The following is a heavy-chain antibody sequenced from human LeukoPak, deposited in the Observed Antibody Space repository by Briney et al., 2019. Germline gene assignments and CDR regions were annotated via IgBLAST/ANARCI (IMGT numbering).Heavy chain of an antibody. CDR1: GFTFSTYA. CDR3: ARERGYYDSSGYYDGGFDY. V-gene: IGHV3-30*04. J-gene: IGHJ4*02. D-gene: IGHD3-22*01. CDR2: ISYDGSNK. Sequence: GGSLRLSCAASGFTFSTYAMHWVRQAPGKGLEWVAVISYDGSNKYYADSVKGRFTISRDNSKNTLYLQMNSLRAEDTAVYYCARERGYYDSSGYYDGGFDYWGKGTLVTVSS.